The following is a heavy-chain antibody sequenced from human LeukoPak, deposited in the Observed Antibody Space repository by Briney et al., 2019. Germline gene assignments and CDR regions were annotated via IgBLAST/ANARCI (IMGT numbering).Heavy chain of an antibody. CDR1: GGSISSYY. CDR2: IYYSGST. D-gene: IGHD3-22*01. V-gene: IGHV4-59*01. CDR3: ALSPLSSGYWGYFDY. Sequence: SETLSLTCTVSGGSISSYYWSWIRQPAGKGLEWIGYIYYSGSTNYNPSLKSRVTISVDTSKNQFSLKLSSVTAADTAVYYCALSPLSSGYWGYFDYWGQGTLVTVSS. J-gene: IGHJ4*02.